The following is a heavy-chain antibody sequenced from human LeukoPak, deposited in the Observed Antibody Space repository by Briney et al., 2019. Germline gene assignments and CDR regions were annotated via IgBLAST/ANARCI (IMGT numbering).Heavy chain of an antibody. V-gene: IGHV3-23*01. Sequence: GGSLRLSCAASGFTLRSYAMSWVRQAPGEGLEWVSGITSLVETTYYADSVKGRFTISRDDSKNTLYLQMHSLRAEDTAVYYCAKDYSSGWFLDSWGQGTLVTVSS. CDR1: GFTLRSYA. CDR3: AKDYSSGWFLDS. D-gene: IGHD6-19*01. CDR2: ITSLVETT. J-gene: IGHJ4*02.